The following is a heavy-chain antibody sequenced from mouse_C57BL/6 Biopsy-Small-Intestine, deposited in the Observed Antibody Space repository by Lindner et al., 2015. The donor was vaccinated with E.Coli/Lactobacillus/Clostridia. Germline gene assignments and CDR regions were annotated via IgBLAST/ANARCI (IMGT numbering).Heavy chain of an antibody. CDR1: GFSFKTYA. CDR2: IRTESYLYGT. J-gene: IGHJ2*01. Sequence: VQLQESGGGLVQPEGSLKLSCEASGFSFKTYAMNWVRQAPGKGLEWVARIRTESYLYGTNYADSVKDRFTVSRDDSESMLHLQMNNLKTEDTAMYYCVREGHWGIDYWGQGTTLTVSS. CDR3: VREGHWGIDY. V-gene: IGHV10-1*01. D-gene: IGHD3-3*01.